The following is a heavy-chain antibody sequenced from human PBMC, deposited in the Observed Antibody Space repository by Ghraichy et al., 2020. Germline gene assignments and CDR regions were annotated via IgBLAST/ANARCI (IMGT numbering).Heavy chain of an antibody. J-gene: IGHJ5*02. CDR2: IYYSGST. V-gene: IGHV4-59*01. CDR3: ARDGSGDCRGGSCPPWFDP. D-gene: IGHD2-15*01. CDR1: GGSISSYY. Sequence: SETLSLTCTVSGGSISSYYWSWIRQPPGKGLEWIGYIYYSGSTNYNPSLKSRVTISVDTSKNQFSLKLSSVNAADTAVYYCARDGSGDCRGGSCPPWFDPWGQGTLVTVSS.